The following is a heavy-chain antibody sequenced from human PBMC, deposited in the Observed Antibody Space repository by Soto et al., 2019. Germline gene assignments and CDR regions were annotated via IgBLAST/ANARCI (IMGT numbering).Heavy chain of an antibody. CDR1: GGTFSSYA. V-gene: IGHV1-69*13. CDR3: ARDGDYGGNSGYYYYYVMDV. Sequence: VASVKVSCKASGGTFSSYAISWVRQAPGQGLEWMGGIIPIFGTANYAQKFQGRVTITADESTSTAYMELSSLRSEDTAVYYCARDGDYGGNSGYYYYYVMDVWGQGTTVTVSS. CDR2: IIPIFGTA. J-gene: IGHJ6*02. D-gene: IGHD4-17*01.